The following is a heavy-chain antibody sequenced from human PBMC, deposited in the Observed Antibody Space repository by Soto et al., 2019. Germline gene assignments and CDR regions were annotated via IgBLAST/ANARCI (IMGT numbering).Heavy chain of an antibody. CDR2: ISGSGGST. CDR3: ATEYDFWSGTYGMDV. D-gene: IGHD3-3*01. CDR1: GFTFSSYA. Sequence: TGGSLRLSCAASGFTFSSYAMSWVRQAPGKGLEWVSAISGSGGSTYYADSVKGRFTISRDNSKNTLYLQMNSLRAEDTAVYYCATEYDFWSGTYGMDVWGQGTTVTVSS. V-gene: IGHV3-23*01. J-gene: IGHJ6*02.